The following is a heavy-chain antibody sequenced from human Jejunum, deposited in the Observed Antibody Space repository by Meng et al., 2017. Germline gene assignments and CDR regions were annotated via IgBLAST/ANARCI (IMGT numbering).Heavy chain of an antibody. D-gene: IGHD3-22*01. Sequence: GESLKISCATSGFTFSNYWMHWVRQGPGKGLEWVSRIKNDGSSTTYAESVKGRFTISRDNAKNTLYLQMSSLRAEDTAVYYCARGFHYYNYESRGYFYYFDHWGQGMLVTVSS. V-gene: IGHV3-74*01. CDR1: GFTFSNYW. J-gene: IGHJ4*02. CDR2: IKNDGSST. CDR3: ARGFHYYNYESRGYFYYFDH.